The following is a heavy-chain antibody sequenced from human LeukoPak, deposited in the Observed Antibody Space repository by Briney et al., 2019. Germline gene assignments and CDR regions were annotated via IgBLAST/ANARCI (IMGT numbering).Heavy chain of an antibody. CDR3: ARAMRSGYDY. CDR1: GFTFRNYG. V-gene: IGHV3-48*02. Sequence: AGGSLRLSCAASGFTFRNYGMNWVRQAPGKELEWLSYISSSSDAIYYADSVKGRFTISRDNAKNSLFLEMNSLRDEDTAVYYCARAMRSGYDYWGQGTLVTVSS. D-gene: IGHD5-12*01. CDR2: ISSSSDAI. J-gene: IGHJ4*02.